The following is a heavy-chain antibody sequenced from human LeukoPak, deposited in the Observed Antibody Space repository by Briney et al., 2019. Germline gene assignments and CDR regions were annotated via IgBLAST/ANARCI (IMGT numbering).Heavy chain of an antibody. CDR3: AKGSAYCTSANCRGAFDL. D-gene: IGHD2-2*01. CDR1: GFTFSSYA. CDR2: ISYDGSNK. V-gene: IGHV3-30*18. Sequence: GGSLRLSCAASGFTFSSYAMSWVRQAPGKGLEWVAVISYDGSNKYYEDSVKGRFTISRDNSMNTLYLQVNSLRTDDTAVYYCAKGSAYCTSANCRGAFDLWGQGTMVTVSS. J-gene: IGHJ3*01.